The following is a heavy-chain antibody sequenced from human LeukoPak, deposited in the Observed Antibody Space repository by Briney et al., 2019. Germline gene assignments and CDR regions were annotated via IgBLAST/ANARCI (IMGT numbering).Heavy chain of an antibody. CDR2: IYYSGST. J-gene: IGHJ5*02. V-gene: IGHV4-59*01. Sequence: SETLSLTCTVSGGSISSYYWSWIRQPPGKGLEWIGYIYYSGSTNYNPSPKSRVTISVDTSKNQFSLKLSSVTAADTAVYYCARAGGSYYPIMYNWFDPWGQGTLVTVSS. D-gene: IGHD3-10*01. CDR3: ARAGGSYYPIMYNWFDP. CDR1: GGSISSYY.